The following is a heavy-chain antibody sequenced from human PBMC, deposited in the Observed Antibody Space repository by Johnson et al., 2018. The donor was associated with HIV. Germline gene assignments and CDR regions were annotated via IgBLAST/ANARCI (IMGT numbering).Heavy chain of an antibody. J-gene: IGHJ3*02. CDR2: ISYDGSNK. V-gene: IGHV3-30-3*01. CDR3: ARGRSLRSVAGDDAFDI. D-gene: IGHD6-19*01. Sequence: QVQLVESGGGVVQPGGSLRLSCAASGFTFSSYAMHWVRQAPGKGLEWVAVISYDGSNKYYADSVKGRFTISRDNSKNTLYLQMNSLRAEDTAVYYCARGRSLRSVAGDDAFDIGGQGTMVTVSS. CDR1: GFTFSSYA.